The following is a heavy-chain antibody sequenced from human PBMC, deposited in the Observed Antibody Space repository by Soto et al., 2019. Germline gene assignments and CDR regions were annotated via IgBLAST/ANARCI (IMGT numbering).Heavy chain of an antibody. CDR2: IGTGGDT. V-gene: IGHV3-13*01. D-gene: IGHD3-9*01. CDR1: GFAFSSYA. J-gene: IGHJ4*02. Sequence: GGSLRLSCAASGFAFSSYALHWVRRAPGKGLEWVSAIGTGGDTYYADSVMGRLTISRDNAKKSLYLHMNSLIAEDMAVYYCAKGMRYFDWLLFPFDYWGQGTLVTVSS. CDR3: AKGMRYFDWLLFPFDY.